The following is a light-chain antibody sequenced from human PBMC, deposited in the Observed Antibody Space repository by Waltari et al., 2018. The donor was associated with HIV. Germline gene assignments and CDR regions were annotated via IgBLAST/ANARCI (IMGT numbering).Light chain of an antibody. CDR2: GNS. CDR3: HSYDSSLSGWV. J-gene: IGLJ2*01. V-gene: IGLV1-40*01. CDR1: SSNIGAGYD. Sequence: QSVLTQPPSVSGAPGQRVTISCTGSSSNIGAGYDVHWYQQLPGTAPKLLIYGNSDRPSGIPDRCSGTKSGTSASLASTGLQAEDEADYCCHSYDSSLSGWVFGGGTKLTVL.